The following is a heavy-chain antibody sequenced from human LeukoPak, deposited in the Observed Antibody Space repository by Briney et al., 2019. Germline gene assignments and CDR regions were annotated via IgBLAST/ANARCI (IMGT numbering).Heavy chain of an antibody. CDR2: IYYSGST. D-gene: IGHD6-13*01. CDR3: ARQTTFSGAAAGIYYYYYGMDV. J-gene: IGHJ6*02. V-gene: IGHV4-59*08. CDR1: GVSISSYY. Sequence: SETLSLTCTVSGVSISSYYWSWIRQPPGKGLEWIGYIYYSGSTNYNPSLKSRVTISVDTSKNQFSLKLSSVTAADTAVYYCARQTTFSGAAAGIYYYYYGMDVWGQGTTVTVSS.